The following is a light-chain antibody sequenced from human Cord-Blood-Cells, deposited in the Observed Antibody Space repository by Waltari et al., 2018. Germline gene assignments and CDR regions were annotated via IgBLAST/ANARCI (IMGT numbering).Light chain of an antibody. V-gene: IGKV3-11*01. CDR3: QQRSNWPPRLT. CDR2: DAS. J-gene: IGKJ4*01. Sequence: EIVLTQSTATLSVSAGERATLHCRASQSVSSYLAWYQQKPGQAPRLLIYDASNRATGIPARFSGSGSGTDFTRTISSLEPEDFAVYYWQQRSNWPPRLTFGGGTKVEIK. CDR1: QSVSSY.